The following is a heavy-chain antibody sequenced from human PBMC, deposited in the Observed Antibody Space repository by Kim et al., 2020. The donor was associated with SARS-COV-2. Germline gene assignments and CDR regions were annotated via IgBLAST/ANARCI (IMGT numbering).Heavy chain of an antibody. Sequence: SETLSLTCTVSGGSLSSSSYYWGWIRQPPGKGLEWIGTADYIGNTYYNPSLKRRVTISVDTSKNQFSLKLGSVLAAAKAASYCSTSPRESSRWHVAFYY. CDR2: ADYIGNT. D-gene: IGHD6-19*01. J-gene: IGHJ4*01. CDR1: GGSLSSSSYY. CDR3: STSPRESSRWHVAFYY. V-gene: IGHV4-39*01.